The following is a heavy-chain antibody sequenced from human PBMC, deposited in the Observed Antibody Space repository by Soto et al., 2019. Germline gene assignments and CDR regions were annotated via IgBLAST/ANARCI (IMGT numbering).Heavy chain of an antibody. CDR2: IYYSGST. D-gene: IGHD2-15*01. CDR1: GGSVSSGSYY. V-gene: IGHV4-61*01. J-gene: IGHJ4*02. CDR3: VREAVVVAAMIDY. Sequence: SETLSLTCTVSGGSVSSGSYYWSWIRQPPGKGLEWIGYIYYSGSTNYNPSLKSRVTISVDTSKNQFSLKLSSVTAADTAVYYCVREAVVVAAMIDYWGQGTLVTVSS.